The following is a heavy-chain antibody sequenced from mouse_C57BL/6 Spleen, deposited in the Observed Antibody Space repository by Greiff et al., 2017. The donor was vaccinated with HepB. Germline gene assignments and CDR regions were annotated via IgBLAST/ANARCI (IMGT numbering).Heavy chain of an antibody. CDR3: AREDGKKAMDY. J-gene: IGHJ4*01. CDR1: GFTFSDYG. V-gene: IGHV5-17*01. CDR2: ISSGSSTI. D-gene: IGHD2-1*01. Sequence: EVMLVESGGGLVKPGGSLKLSCAASGFTFSDYGMHWVRQAPEKGLEWVAYISSGSSTIYYADTVKGRFTISRDNAKNTLFLQMTSLRSEDTAMYYCAREDGKKAMDYWGQGTSVTVSS.